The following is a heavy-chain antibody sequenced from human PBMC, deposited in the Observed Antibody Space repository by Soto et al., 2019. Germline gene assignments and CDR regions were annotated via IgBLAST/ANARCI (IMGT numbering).Heavy chain of an antibody. CDR3: ARAFSDAFDI. Sequence: GGTLRLSCAASGFTFRDYYMTWICQAPGKGLEWVSYISSSGSGIYYPDSVKGRFTISRDNAKNSLFLQMISLRAEDTAVYYCARAFSDAFDIWGQGTMVTVSS. V-gene: IGHV3-11*01. CDR2: ISSSGSGI. CDR1: GFTFRDYY. J-gene: IGHJ3*02.